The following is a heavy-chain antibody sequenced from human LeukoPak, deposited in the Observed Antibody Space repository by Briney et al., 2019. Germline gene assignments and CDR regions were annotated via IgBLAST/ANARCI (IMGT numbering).Heavy chain of an antibody. CDR1: GFTFSDYY. Sequence: GGSLRLSCAASGFTFSDYYMSWIRQAPGKGLEGLSYISSSGRTICYADSVKGRFTISRDNAKNSLYLQMNSLRVEDTAVYYCARHYYHSSGHGGYWGQGTLVTVSS. CDR3: ARHYYHSSGHGGY. J-gene: IGHJ4*02. V-gene: IGHV3-11*01. D-gene: IGHD3-22*01. CDR2: ISSSGRTI.